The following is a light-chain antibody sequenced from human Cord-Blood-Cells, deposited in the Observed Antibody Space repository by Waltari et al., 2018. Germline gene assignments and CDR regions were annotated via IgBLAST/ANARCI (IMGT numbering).Light chain of an antibody. CDR2: WAS. Sequence: DIVMTQSPDSLAMSLGARATIHCKSSQSVLYSSNNKNYLAWYQQKPGQPPKLLIYWASTRESGVPDRFSGSGSGTDFTLTISSLQAEDVAVYYCQQYYSTPWTFGQGTKVEIK. J-gene: IGKJ1*01. V-gene: IGKV4-1*01. CDR1: QSVLYSSNNKNY. CDR3: QQYYSTPWT.